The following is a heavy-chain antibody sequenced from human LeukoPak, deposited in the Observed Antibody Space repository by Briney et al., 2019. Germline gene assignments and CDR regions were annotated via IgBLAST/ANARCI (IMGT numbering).Heavy chain of an antibody. CDR2: ISWNSGRT. CDR3: AKGGDIVATSAYFDH. Sequence: GGSLRLSCAASGFTFGDYGMHWVRQAPGKGLEWVSSISWNSGRTGYADSVKGRFTISRDDDKSSLYLQMNSVRAEDSAFYYCAKGGDIVATSAYFDHWGQGALVTVSS. V-gene: IGHV3-9*01. J-gene: IGHJ4*02. D-gene: IGHD5-12*01. CDR1: GFTFGDYG.